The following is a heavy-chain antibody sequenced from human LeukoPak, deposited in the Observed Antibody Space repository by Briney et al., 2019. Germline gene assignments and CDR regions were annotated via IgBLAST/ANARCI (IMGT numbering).Heavy chain of an antibody. V-gene: IGHV3-21*04. CDR3: AKGLGIGYYYYYMAV. CDR2: ISSSSSYI. Sequence: KPGGSLRLSCAASGFTFSSYSMNWVRKAPGKGLEWVSSISSSSSYIYYADSVKGRFTISRDNSKNTLYLQMNSLSAEDTAVYYCAKGLGIGYYYYYMAVWGKGTTVTVSS. D-gene: IGHD7-27*01. J-gene: IGHJ6*03. CDR1: GFTFSSYS.